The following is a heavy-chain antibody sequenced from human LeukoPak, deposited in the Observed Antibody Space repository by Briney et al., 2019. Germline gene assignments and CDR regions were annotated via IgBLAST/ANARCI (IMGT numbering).Heavy chain of an antibody. CDR1: GYSFTSYW. D-gene: IGHD2-15*01. Sequence: GASLQISCKGSGYSFTSYWIGWVRQLPGKGLEWMGIIYPGDSDTRYCPSFQGQVTISADKSISTAYLQWSSLKATDTAMYYCARLTQVVPATQGNWFDPWGQGTLVTVSS. CDR3: ARLTQVVPATQGNWFDP. CDR2: IYPGDSDT. J-gene: IGHJ5*02. V-gene: IGHV5-51*01.